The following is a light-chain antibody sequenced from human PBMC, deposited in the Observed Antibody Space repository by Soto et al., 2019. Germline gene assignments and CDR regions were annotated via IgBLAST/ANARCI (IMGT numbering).Light chain of an antibody. CDR1: QSVSSSY. Sequence: EIVLTQSPGTLSLSPGERATLSCRASQSVSSSYLAWYQQKPGQAPRLLIYGASNRASGIPDRFSGSGSGTDFTLTINRLEPEDFAVYYCQQYGSSPRTFGQGTKMEIK. V-gene: IGKV3-20*01. CDR3: QQYGSSPRT. J-gene: IGKJ1*01. CDR2: GAS.